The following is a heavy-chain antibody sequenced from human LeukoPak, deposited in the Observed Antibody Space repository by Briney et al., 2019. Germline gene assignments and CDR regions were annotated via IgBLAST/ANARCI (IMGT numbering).Heavy chain of an antibody. CDR3: AKETPEGVTFDY. J-gene: IGHJ4*02. CDR1: GFTFSSYG. V-gene: IGHV3-30*18. D-gene: IGHD5-18*01. CDR2: ISYDGSNK. Sequence: GGSLRLSCAASGFTFSSYGMHWVRQAPGKGLEWVAVISYDGSNKYYADSVKGRFTISRDNSKNTLFLQMSSLRAEDTAVYYCAKETPEGVTFDYWGQGTLVTVSS.